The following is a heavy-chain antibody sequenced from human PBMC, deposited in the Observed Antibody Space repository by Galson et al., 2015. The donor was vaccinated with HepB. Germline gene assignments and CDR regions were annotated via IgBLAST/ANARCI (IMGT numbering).Heavy chain of an antibody. D-gene: IGHD6-19*01. V-gene: IGHV3-66*01. CDR3: ARIPVAVAGRGDY. Sequence: SLRLSCAASGFTFSNAWMSWVRQAPGKGLEWVSVIYSGGSTYYADSVKGRFTISRDNSKNTLYLQMNSLRAEDTAVYYCARIPVAVAGRGDYWGQGTLVTVSS. CDR2: IYSGGST. CDR1: GFTFSNAW. J-gene: IGHJ4*02.